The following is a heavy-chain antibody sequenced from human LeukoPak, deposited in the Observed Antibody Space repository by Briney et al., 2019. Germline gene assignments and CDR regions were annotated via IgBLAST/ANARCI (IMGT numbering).Heavy chain of an antibody. CDR1: GFGFSSGT. Sequence: GGSLRLSCAASGFGFSSGTMNWVRQAPGKALEWVSSLSGSGRLVWYAASVKGRFTISRDTSKHTLYLQMSSLRAEDTAVYYCVKRPVVGGTTGKYFDHWGQGTLVTVSA. CDR3: VKRPVVGGTTGKYFDH. J-gene: IGHJ4*02. V-gene: IGHV3-23*01. CDR2: LSGSGRLV. D-gene: IGHD1-26*01.